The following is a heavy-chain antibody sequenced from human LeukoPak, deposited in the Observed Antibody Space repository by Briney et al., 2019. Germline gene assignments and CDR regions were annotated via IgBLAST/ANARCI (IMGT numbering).Heavy chain of an antibody. Sequence: SETLSLTCTVSGGSISSYYWSWIRQPAGKGLEWIGRIYTSGSTNYNPSLKSRVTMSVDTSKNQFSLKLSSVTAADTAVYYCARAARSGTVISNWFDPWGQGTLVTVSS. V-gene: IGHV4-4*07. CDR3: ARAARSGTVISNWFDP. CDR1: GGSISSYY. J-gene: IGHJ5*02. CDR2: IYTSGST. D-gene: IGHD2-21*01.